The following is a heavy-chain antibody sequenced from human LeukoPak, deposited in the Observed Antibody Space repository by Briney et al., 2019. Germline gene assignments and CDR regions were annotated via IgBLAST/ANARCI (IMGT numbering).Heavy chain of an antibody. D-gene: IGHD3-22*01. Sequence: PGGSLRLSCTVSGFTFDDYAMHWARHTPGKGLEWVAGITWNRDNIGYGDSVKGRFTISRDNVKNVLYLQMNSLRPEDTALYYCAKDLSSAITSALVLDVWGQGTMVTVSS. CDR2: ITWNRDNI. V-gene: IGHV3-9*01. CDR1: GFTFDDYA. CDR3: AKDLSSAITSALVLDV. J-gene: IGHJ3*01.